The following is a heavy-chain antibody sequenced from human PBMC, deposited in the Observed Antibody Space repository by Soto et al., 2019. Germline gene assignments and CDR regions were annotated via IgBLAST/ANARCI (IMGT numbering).Heavy chain of an antibody. CDR2: ISTSGGST. J-gene: IGHJ6*02. CDR1: GFTFSSYA. CDR3: SLSDRYYGMDV. Sequence: EVQLLESGGGLVQPGGSLRLSCAASGFTFSSYAMSWVRQAPGKGLEWVSSISTSGGSTYYADSVKGRFTISRYNSNNALYLQMNSLRAEDTAVYYCSLSDRYYGMDVWGLGTTVTVSS. V-gene: IGHV3-23*01.